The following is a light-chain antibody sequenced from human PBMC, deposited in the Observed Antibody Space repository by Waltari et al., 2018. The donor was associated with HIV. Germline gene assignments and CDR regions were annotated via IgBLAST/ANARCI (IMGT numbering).Light chain of an antibody. CDR2: GKN. CDR1: SLRSYY. V-gene: IGLV3-19*01. Sequence: SSELTQDPAVSVALGQTVRITCQGDSLRSYYASWYQQKPGQAALLVIYGKNNRPSGIPGRFSGSSSGNTASLTITGAQAEDEADYYCNSRDSSGNHWVFGGGTKLTVL. J-gene: IGLJ3*02. CDR3: NSRDSSGNHWV.